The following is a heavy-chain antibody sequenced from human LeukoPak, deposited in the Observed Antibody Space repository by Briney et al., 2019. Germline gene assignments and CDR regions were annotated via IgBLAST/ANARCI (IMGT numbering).Heavy chain of an antibody. V-gene: IGHV3-7*01. CDR3: ATSEDVSSVYRSLNY. CDR1: GFTFSNYW. J-gene: IGHJ4*02. D-gene: IGHD3-22*01. Sequence: PGGSLRLSCAASGFTFSNYWMSWFRQAPGKGLEWVASIKQDGSEKSYVDSVKGRFTISRDNAKNSLYLQMNSLRAEDTAVYYCATSEDVSSVYRSLNYWGQGTLVTVSS. CDR2: IKQDGSEK.